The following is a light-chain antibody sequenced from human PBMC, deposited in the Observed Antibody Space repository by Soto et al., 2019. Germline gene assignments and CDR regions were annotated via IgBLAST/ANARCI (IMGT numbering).Light chain of an antibody. V-gene: IGKV3-20*01. CDR3: HQYGSSPRT. J-gene: IGKJ1*01. CDR1: QSVSSNF. CDR2: GAS. Sequence: EIVLTQSPGTLSLSPGDRATLSCRASQSVSSNFLAWYQQKPGQAPRLLIYGASIRATGIPDRFSGSGSGTDFTHTIRRLELEDLAMYFCHQYGSSPRTFGKGTKVEIK.